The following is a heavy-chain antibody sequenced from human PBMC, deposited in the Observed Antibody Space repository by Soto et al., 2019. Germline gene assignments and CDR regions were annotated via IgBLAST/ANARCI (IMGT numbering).Heavy chain of an antibody. CDR2: IYYSGST. V-gene: IGHV4-39*01. CDR1: RGSIISGTNY. Sequence: NPSETLSLTCTVSRGSIISGTNYCSWIRQPPWKGLEWIANIYYSGSTFYNPSLKSRVTISLDTSKNQFSLKLRSVTAADTAVYYCARHEAGWYFDSWGQGTLVTVSS. J-gene: IGHJ4*02. CDR3: ARHEAGWYFDS. D-gene: IGHD6-25*01.